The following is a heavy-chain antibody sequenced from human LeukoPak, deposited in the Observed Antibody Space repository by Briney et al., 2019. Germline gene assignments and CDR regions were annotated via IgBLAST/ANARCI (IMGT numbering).Heavy chain of an antibody. CDR3: ANTYYYGSGSQY. V-gene: IGHV3-7*01. CDR1: GFTFSSCW. J-gene: IGHJ4*02. D-gene: IGHD3-10*01. Sequence: GGSLRLSCAASGFTFSSCWMSWVRQAPGKGLEWVANIKQDGSEKYYVDSVKGRFTISRDNAKNSLYLQMNSLRAEDTAVYYCANTYYYGSGSQYWGQGTLVTVSS. CDR2: IKQDGSEK.